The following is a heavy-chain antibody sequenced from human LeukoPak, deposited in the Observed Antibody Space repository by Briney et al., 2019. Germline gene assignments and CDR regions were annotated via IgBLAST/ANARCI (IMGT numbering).Heavy chain of an antibody. CDR1: GGSISSSSYY. V-gene: IGHV4-39*01. CDR2: IYYSGST. CDR3: ARRQKYGVFDY. J-gene: IGHJ4*02. Sequence: SETLSLTCTVSGGSISSSSYYWGWIRQPPGKGLEWIGSIYYSGSTYYNPSLKSRVTISVDTSKNQFSLKLSSVTAADTAVYYCARRQKYGVFDYRGQGTLVTVSP. D-gene: IGHD3-10*01.